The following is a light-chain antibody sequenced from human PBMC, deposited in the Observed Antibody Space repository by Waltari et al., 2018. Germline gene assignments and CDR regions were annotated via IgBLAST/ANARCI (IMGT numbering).Light chain of an antibody. V-gene: IGKV4-1*01. CDR1: QPVLYSANNKNY. Sequence: DIVMTQSPDSLAVSLGARATIHCTSSQPVLYSANNKNYLAWSQQKPGQPPKLLIYLASTRESGVPDRFSGSGSGTDFTLTISSLQAEDVAVYYCHQFYVAPHTFGQGTRLVIK. CDR3: HQFYVAPHT. J-gene: IGKJ2*01. CDR2: LAS.